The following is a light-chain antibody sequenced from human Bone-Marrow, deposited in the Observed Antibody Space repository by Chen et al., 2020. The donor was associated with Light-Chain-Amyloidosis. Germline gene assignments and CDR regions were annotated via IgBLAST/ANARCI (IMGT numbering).Light chain of an antibody. V-gene: IGLV3-21*02. CDR2: DDS. CDR3: QVWDSSSDHWV. CDR1: NIETKS. Sequence: SDVLTQPPSVSVAPGQTARITCERNNIETKSVHWYQQRPGQAPGVVVYDDSERPSGIPERFSGSNSGNTATLTISRVEAGDEADYYCQVWDSSSDHWVFGGGTKLTVV. J-gene: IGLJ3*02.